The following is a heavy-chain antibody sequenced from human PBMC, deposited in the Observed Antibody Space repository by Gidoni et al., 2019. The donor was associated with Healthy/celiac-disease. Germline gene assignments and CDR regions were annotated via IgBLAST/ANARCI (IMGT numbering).Heavy chain of an antibody. CDR3: ARNWNYGDWYFDL. D-gene: IGHD1-7*01. J-gene: IGHJ2*01. CDR2: IYYSGST. CDR1: GGSISSSSYY. V-gene: IGHV4-39*01. Sequence: QLQLQESGPGLVKPSETLSLTCTVSGGSISSSSYYWGWIRQPPGKGLEWIGSIYYSGSTYYNPSLKSRVTISVDTSKNQFSLKLSSVTAADTAVYYCARNWNYGDWYFDLWGRGTLVTVSS.